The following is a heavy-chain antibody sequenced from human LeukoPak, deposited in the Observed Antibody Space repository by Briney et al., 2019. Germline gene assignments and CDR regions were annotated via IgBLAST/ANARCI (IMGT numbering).Heavy chain of an antibody. J-gene: IGHJ4*02. CDR2: INHSGST. CDR1: GGSFSGYY. CDR3: ARVHLDY. Sequence: SETLSLTCAVYGGSFSGYYWSWIRQPPGKGLEWIGEINHSGSTNYNPPLKSRVTISVDTSKNQFSLKLSSVTAADTAVYYCARVHLDYWGQGTLVTVSS. V-gene: IGHV4-34*01.